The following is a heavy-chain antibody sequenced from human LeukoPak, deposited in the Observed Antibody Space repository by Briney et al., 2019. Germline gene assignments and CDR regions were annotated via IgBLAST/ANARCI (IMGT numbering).Heavy chain of an antibody. Sequence: GASVEVSCKTSGFTFTGYYIHWLRQAPGQGLEWMGWINPKRGDTNYAPKFQGRVTMTRDTSIRTAYMDLSSLRSDDTAVYYCARDWGMVAGTAGDYWGQGTLVTVSS. CDR3: ARDWGMVAGTAGDY. V-gene: IGHV1-2*02. CDR2: INPKRGDT. CDR1: GFTFTGYY. J-gene: IGHJ4*02. D-gene: IGHD6-19*01.